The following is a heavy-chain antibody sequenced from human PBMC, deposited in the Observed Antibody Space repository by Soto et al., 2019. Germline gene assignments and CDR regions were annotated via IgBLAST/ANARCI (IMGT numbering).Heavy chain of an antibody. D-gene: IGHD6-13*01. V-gene: IGHV3-21*01. Sequence: LRLSCAASGFTFRSFTMNWVRQAPGQGLEWVSTISSNSAYIYYTDALRGRFTISRDNAKNSLHLQMNSLRAEDTAVYYCTRDASRDSSARGWFDPWGPGTLVTVSS. CDR2: ISSNSAYI. CDR3: TRDASRDSSARGWFDP. CDR1: GFTFRSFT. J-gene: IGHJ5*02.